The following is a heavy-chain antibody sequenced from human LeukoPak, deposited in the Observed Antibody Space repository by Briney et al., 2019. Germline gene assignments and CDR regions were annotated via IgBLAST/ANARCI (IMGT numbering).Heavy chain of an antibody. CDR2: ISFDGSKK. CDR3: AKDLDCTSTSCYHPLFDY. D-gene: IGHD2-2*01. V-gene: IGHV3-30*18. J-gene: IGHJ4*02. Sequence: GGSLRLSCAASGFTFNNYGMHGVRQAPAKGLAWVAVISFDGSKKNYPDSVKGRFTVSRDTSKNTLYLQMSGLRAEDTAVYYCAKDLDCTSTSCYHPLFDYWGQGTLVTVSS. CDR1: GFTFNNYG.